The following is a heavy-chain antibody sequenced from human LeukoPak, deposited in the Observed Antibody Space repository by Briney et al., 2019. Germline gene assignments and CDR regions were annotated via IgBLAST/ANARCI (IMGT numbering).Heavy chain of an antibody. V-gene: IGHV3-23*01. CDR2: ITGSGDTT. D-gene: IGHD1-26*01. CDR3: AKAVVGSIYFFDY. J-gene: IGHJ4*02. CDR1: GFTFSSYA. Sequence: GGSLRLSCAASGFTFSSYAMTWVRQAPGKGLEWVSTITGSGDTTYYADSVKGRFTISRGNSKNTLYLQMNSLRPEDTAEYYCAKAVVGSIYFFDYGGQGTLVTVSS.